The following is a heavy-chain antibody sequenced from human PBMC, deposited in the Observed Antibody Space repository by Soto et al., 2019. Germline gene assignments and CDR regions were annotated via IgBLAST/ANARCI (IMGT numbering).Heavy chain of an antibody. CDR3: ARVLRSFGRDYAFDI. J-gene: IGHJ3*02. CDR1: GFSFSAYG. V-gene: IGHV3-33*01. D-gene: IGHD3-16*01. CDR2: IWNDGINK. Sequence: QVQLVESGGGVVQPGRSLRLSCEASGFSFSAYGMHWVRQAPGKGLEWVAVIWNDGINKYYADSVKGRFTISRDNSKNTLYLQMNGLRAEHTAGYYCARVLRSFGRDYAFDIWGQGARVTVSS.